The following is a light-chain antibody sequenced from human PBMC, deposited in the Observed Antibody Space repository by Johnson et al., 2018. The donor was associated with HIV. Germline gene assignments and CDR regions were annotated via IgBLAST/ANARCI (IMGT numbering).Light chain of an antibody. V-gene: IGLV1-51*02. J-gene: IGLJ1*01. CDR2: ENN. Sequence: QSVLTQPPSVSAAPGQKVTISCSGSSSNIGNNYVSWYQQLPGTAPKLLIHENNKRPSGIPDRFSGSKSGTSATLGITGLQTGDEADYYCGTWDSSLSSYVVGTGTKVTVL. CDR1: SSNIGNNY. CDR3: GTWDSSLSSYV.